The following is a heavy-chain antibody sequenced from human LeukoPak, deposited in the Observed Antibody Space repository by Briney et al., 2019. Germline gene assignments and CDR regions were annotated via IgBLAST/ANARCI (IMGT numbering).Heavy chain of an antibody. D-gene: IGHD2-15*01. Sequence: SQTLSLTCAISGDSVSSNSAAWNWIRQSPSRGLEWLGRTYYRSKWYNDCAVSVKSRITINPDTSKNQFSLQLNSVTPEDTAVYYCARAHRGYCSGGSCYWFDPWGQGTLVTVSS. V-gene: IGHV6-1*01. CDR3: ARAHRGYCSGGSCYWFDP. CDR2: TYYRSKWYN. J-gene: IGHJ5*02. CDR1: GDSVSSNSAA.